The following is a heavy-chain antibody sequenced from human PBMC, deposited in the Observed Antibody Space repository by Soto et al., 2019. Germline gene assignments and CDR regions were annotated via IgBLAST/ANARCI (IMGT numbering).Heavy chain of an antibody. Sequence: EVQLVESGGGLVQPGGSLRLSCAASGFTFSSYSLNWVRQAPGKGLEWVSYISSSSSTIYYADSVKGRFTISRDNVKNSLYLQMNSLRAEDTAVYYSARDLAVALFDYWGQGTLVTVSS. CDR2: ISSSSSTI. CDR1: GFTFSSYS. V-gene: IGHV3-48*01. J-gene: IGHJ4*02. D-gene: IGHD6-19*01. CDR3: ARDLAVALFDY.